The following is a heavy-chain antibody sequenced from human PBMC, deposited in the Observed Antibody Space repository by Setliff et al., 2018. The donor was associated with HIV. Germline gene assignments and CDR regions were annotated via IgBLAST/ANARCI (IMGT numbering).Heavy chain of an antibody. D-gene: IGHD3-10*01. Sequence: PSETLSLTCDVADGDLSGDSWRWIRQPPGKGLQWIGEISHSGNTTYNPSLSSRVTISLDTSRNQLSLKLTSVTAEDTAVYYCARVAAGTYGEGDWFNPMGQGTQVTVSS. J-gene: IGHJ5*02. V-gene: IGHV4-34*01. CDR1: DGDLSGDS. CDR3: ARVAAGTYGEGDWFNP. CDR2: ISHSGNT.